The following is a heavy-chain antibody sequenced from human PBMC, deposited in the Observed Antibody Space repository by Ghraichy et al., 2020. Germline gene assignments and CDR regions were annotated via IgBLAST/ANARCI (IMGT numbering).Heavy chain of an antibody. Sequence: GGSLRLSCAASGFTFSSYWMSWVRQAPGKGLEWVANIKQDGSEKYYVDSVKGRFTISRDNAKNSLYLQMNSLRAEDTAVYYCERDTYDSSGYYYHYFDYWGQGTLVTVSS. CDR1: GFTFSSYW. D-gene: IGHD3-22*01. J-gene: IGHJ4*02. V-gene: IGHV3-7*01. CDR3: ERDTYDSSGYYYHYFDY. CDR2: IKQDGSEK.